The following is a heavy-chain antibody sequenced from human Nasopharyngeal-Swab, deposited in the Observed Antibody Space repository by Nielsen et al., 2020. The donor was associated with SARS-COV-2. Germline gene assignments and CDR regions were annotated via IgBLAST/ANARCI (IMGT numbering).Heavy chain of an antibody. CDR1: GGSFSGYY. CDR3: ARLPLDRWGYCSSTSCYEDAFDI. Sequence: SETLSFTCAAYGGSFSGYYWSWIRQPPGKGLDWIGEINHSGSTNYNPSLKSRVTISVDTSKNQFSLKLSSVTAADTAVYYCARLPLDRWGYCSSTSCYEDAFDIWGQGTMVTVSS. V-gene: IGHV4-34*01. D-gene: IGHD2-2*01. CDR2: INHSGST. J-gene: IGHJ3*02.